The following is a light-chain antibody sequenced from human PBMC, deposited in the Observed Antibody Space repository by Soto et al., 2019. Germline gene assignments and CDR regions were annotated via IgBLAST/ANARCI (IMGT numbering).Light chain of an antibody. Sequence: DLQMTQSPSSLSASVGDRVTITCRASQSISRYLNWYQRKPGKAPKLLIYAASYLQSGVPSRFSGSGSGTDFTLTISTLQPEDFATYYCQQSYSIPEAFGQGTKVEIK. CDR3: QQSYSIPEA. CDR1: QSISRY. CDR2: AAS. J-gene: IGKJ1*01. V-gene: IGKV1-39*01.